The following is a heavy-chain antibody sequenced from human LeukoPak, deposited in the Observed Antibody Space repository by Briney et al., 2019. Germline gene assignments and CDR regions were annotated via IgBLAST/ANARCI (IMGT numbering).Heavy chain of an antibody. V-gene: IGHV4-59*01. D-gene: IGHD6-19*01. CDR3: ARAGIAVAGTNWFDP. Sequence: SETLSLTCTVSGGSISSYYWSWIRQPPGMGLEWIGYIYYSGSTNYNPSLKSRVTISVDTSKNPFSLKLSSVTAADTAVYYCARAGIAVAGTNWFDPWGQGTLVTVSS. J-gene: IGHJ5*02. CDR1: GGSISSYY. CDR2: IYYSGST.